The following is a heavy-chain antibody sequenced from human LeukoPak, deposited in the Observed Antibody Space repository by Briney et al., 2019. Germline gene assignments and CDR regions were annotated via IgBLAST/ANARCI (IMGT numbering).Heavy chain of an antibody. Sequence: SETLSLTCAVSGGSISSSNWWSWVRQPPGKGLEWIGEIYHSGSTNYNPSLESRVTMSVDKSKNQFSLKLSSVTAADMAVYYRARGMAIARIRGAFDIWGQGAMITVSS. CDR1: GGSISSSNW. V-gene: IGHV4-4*02. CDR2: IYHSGST. CDR3: ARGMAIARIRGAFDI. J-gene: IGHJ3*02. D-gene: IGHD5-24*01.